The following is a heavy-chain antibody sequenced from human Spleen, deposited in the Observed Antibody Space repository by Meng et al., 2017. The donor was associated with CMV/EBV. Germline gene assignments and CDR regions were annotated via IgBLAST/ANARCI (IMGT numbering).Heavy chain of an antibody. J-gene: IGHJ4*02. V-gene: IGHV3-30-3*01. CDR1: GFTFSSYA. CDR3: VRRGSSGWFFDY. Sequence: GESLKISCAASGFTFSSYAMHWVRQAPGKGLEWVAVISYDGSNKYYADSVKGRFTISRDNSKNTLYLQMNSLRAEDTAVYYCVRRGSSGWFFDYWGQGTLVTVSS. CDR2: ISYDGSNK. D-gene: IGHD6-19*01.